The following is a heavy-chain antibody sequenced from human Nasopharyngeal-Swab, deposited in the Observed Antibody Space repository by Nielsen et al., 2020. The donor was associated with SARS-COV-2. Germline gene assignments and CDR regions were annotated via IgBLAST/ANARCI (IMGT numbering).Heavy chain of an antibody. CDR3: ASLRAGYYDSSGFHNWYFDL. CDR1: GFTVSSNY. D-gene: IGHD3-22*01. J-gene: IGHJ2*01. CDR2: IYSGGRT. V-gene: IGHV3-66*01. Sequence: GESLKISCEASGFTVSSNYMSWVRQAPGRGLEWVSVIYSGGRTYYADSVKGRLTISRDNSKKTLYLQVNSLRAEDTAVYYCASLRAGYYDSSGFHNWYFDLWGRGTLITVSS.